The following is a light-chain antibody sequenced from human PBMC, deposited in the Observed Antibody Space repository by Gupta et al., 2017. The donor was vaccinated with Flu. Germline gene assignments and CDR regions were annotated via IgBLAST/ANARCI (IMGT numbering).Light chain of an antibody. V-gene: IGLV1-44*01. CDR1: NSNIGSNT. CDR2: NDN. CDR3: ATWDDSLNGRV. J-gene: IGLJ3*02. Sequence: QSLLTQPPSSSGTPGQRVTISCSGSNSNIGSNTLSWYQQLPGAAPKLIIQNDNQRPSGVPVRFSGSKAGTSASLTISGLQSEEEGDFYCATWDDSLNGRVFGGGTRLTVL.